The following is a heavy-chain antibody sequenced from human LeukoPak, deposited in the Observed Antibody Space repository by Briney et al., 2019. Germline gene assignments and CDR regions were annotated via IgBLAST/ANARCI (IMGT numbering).Heavy chain of an antibody. J-gene: IGHJ6*02. V-gene: IGHV6-1*01. D-gene: IGHD6-13*01. CDR3: ARWAAGHGMDV. CDR1: GDSFSSNSAG. Sequence: SQTLSLTCAISGDSFSSNSAGWNWIRLSPSRGLEWLGRTYYRSKWYNDYAVSVESRITINPDTSKNQFSPQLNSVTPEDTAVYYCARWAAGHGMDVWGQGTTVTVS. CDR2: TYYRSKWYN.